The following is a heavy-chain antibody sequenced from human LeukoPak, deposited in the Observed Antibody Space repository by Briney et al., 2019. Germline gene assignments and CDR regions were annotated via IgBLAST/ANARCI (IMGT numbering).Heavy chain of an antibody. Sequence: ASVKVSCKVSGYTLTELSMHWVRQAPGKGLEWMGGFDPEDGETIYAQKFQGRVTMTEDTSTDTAYMELSSPRSEDTAVYYCASHCSTSCYSDYWGQGTLVTVSS. J-gene: IGHJ4*02. CDR3: ASHCSTSCYSDY. CDR1: GYTLTELS. CDR2: FDPEDGET. V-gene: IGHV1-24*01. D-gene: IGHD2-2*02.